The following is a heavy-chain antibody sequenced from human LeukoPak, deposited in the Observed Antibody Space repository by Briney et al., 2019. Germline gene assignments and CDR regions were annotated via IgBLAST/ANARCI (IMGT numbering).Heavy chain of an antibody. Sequence: SETLSLTCAVSGGSISSSSYYWGWIRQPPGKGLEWIGSIYYSGSTYYNPSLKSRVTISVDTSKNQFSLRVNSVTAADTAVYYCARGPSMITFGGVIAPRYFDLWGRGTLVTVSS. CDR3: ARGPSMITFGGVIAPRYFDL. CDR2: IYYSGST. J-gene: IGHJ2*01. V-gene: IGHV4-39*01. D-gene: IGHD3-16*02. CDR1: GGSISSSSYY.